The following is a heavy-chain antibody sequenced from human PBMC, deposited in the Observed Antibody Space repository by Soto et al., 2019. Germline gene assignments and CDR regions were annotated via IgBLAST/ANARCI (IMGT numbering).Heavy chain of an antibody. V-gene: IGHV3-30-3*01. Sequence: PGGSLRLSCAASGFTFSSYAMHWVRQAPGKGLEWVAVISYDGSNKYYADSVKGRFTISRDNSKNTLYLQMNSLRAEDTAVYYCAREGGGGDYVAEHDACDIWGQGTMVNV. D-gene: IGHD2-21*02. CDR3: AREGGGGDYVAEHDACDI. J-gene: IGHJ3*02. CDR1: GFTFSSYA. CDR2: ISYDGSNK.